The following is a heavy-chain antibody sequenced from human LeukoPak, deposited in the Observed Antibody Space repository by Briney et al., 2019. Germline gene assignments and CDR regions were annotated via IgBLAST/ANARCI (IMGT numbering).Heavy chain of an antibody. CDR3: ARGDYGDYVTN. Sequence: PSETLSLTCTVSGGSISSYYWSWIRQPPGKGLEWIGYIYYSGSTNYNPSLKSRVTISVDTSKNQFSLKLSSVTAADTAVYYCARGDYGDYVTNWGQGTLVTVSS. V-gene: IGHV4-59*01. D-gene: IGHD4-17*01. J-gene: IGHJ4*02. CDR2: IYYSGST. CDR1: GGSISSYY.